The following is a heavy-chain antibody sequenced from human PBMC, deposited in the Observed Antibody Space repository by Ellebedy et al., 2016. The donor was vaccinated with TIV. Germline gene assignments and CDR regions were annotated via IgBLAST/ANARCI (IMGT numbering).Heavy chain of an antibody. Sequence: GESLKISCAAPGFTFSSYSMNWVRQAPGKGLEWVSYISSGSTTMYYADSVKGRFTVSRDNAKNSLYLQMDSLRAEDTALYYCAKDRSRRSGLGIFSFDYWGQGTLVTVPS. CDR1: GFTFSSYS. D-gene: IGHD5-12*01. J-gene: IGHJ4*02. CDR3: AKDRSRRSGLGIFSFDY. CDR2: ISSGSTTM. V-gene: IGHV3-48*04.